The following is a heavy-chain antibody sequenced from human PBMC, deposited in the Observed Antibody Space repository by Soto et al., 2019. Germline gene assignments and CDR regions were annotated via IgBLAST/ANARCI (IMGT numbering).Heavy chain of an antibody. CDR3: ARGTIVARKQLKY. Sequence: QVQLVESGGGVVQPGKSLRLSCAASGFTFSSYAMHWARQAPGKGLEWVTVISILGGDEYYAESVMGRFTSSRDDSKNTLYLQMDSLRVEDTAVYYCARGTIVARKQLKYWGQGTLVTVSS. J-gene: IGHJ4*02. V-gene: IGHV3-30*03. CDR1: GFTFSSYA. D-gene: IGHD6-6*01. CDR2: ISILGGDE.